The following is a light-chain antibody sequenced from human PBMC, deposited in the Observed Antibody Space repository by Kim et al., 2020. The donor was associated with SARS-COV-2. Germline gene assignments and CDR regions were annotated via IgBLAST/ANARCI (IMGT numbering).Light chain of an antibody. J-gene: IGLJ1*01. Sequence: QSALTQPASVSGSPGQSITISCTGTSSEVGAYNYVSWYQQHPGKAPKLMIFDVNKRPSGLSNRFSGSKSGNTASLTISGLQAEDEADYYCSSYASTRLYVFGSGTKVTVL. CDR3: SSYASTRLYV. V-gene: IGLV2-14*03. CDR1: SSEVGAYNY. CDR2: DVN.